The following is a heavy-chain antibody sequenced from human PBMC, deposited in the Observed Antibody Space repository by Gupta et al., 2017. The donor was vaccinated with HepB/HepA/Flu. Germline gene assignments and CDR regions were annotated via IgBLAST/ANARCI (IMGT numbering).Heavy chain of an antibody. V-gene: IGHV1-3*01. Sequence: QVQLVHSGAEVKKPGASVKVSCKGSGYSFSNSDIHWVSQAPGQRLQWMGWINAGNGKTGYSQKYQGRVTITRDTSASTVYMELSSLTSEDTAVYYCARERTAATDPFDVWGQGTMVTVSS. D-gene: IGHD6-25*01. J-gene: IGHJ3*01. CDR3: ARERTAATDPFDV. CDR1: GYSFSNSD. CDR2: INAGNGKT.